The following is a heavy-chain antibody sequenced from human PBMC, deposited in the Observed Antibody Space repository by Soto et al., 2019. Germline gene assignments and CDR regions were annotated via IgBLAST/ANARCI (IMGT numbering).Heavy chain of an antibody. CDR2: INTDGSVT. CDR1: GFTFSNFW. CDR3: ARQTGLGATNY. V-gene: IGHV3-74*01. Sequence: GGSLRLSCAGSGFTFSNFWMHWVRQAPGKGLVWVARINTDGSVTSHADSVKGRFTISRDNAKSTLYLQMTSLREEDSAIYYCARQTGLGATNYWGLGTLVTVSS. J-gene: IGHJ4*02. D-gene: IGHD1-26*01.